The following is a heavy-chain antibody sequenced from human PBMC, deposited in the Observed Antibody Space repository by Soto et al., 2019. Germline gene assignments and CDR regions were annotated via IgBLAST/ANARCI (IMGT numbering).Heavy chain of an antibody. CDR3: PRTQFDKLFFNYYGMEI. V-gene: IGHV6-1*01. CDR2: TYYRSKWYH. J-gene: IGHJ6*01. CDR1: VYSVSSNSAA. Sequence: SQTLSLTCAISVYSVSSNSAAWNWIRQSPSRGLEWLGRTYYRSKWYHDYAISVKSRITINTDTSRNQFSLQLNSVSPEDTAVYYCPRTQFDKLFFNYYGMEIWGHGTTVPASS. D-gene: IGHD3-10*01.